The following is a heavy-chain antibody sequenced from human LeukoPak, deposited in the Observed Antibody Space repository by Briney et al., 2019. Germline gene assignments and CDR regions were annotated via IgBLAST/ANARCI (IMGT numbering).Heavy chain of an antibody. J-gene: IGHJ4*02. V-gene: IGHV4-38-2*02. D-gene: IGHD2-21*02. CDR2: IYYSGST. CDR3: AREGLSVVTANREEQDY. CDR1: GYSISSGYY. Sequence: PSETLSLTCTVSGYSISSGYYWGWIRQPPGKGLEWIGSIYYSGSTYYNPSLRSRVTISIDTSKNQFSLELKSVTAADTAVYYCAREGLSVVTANREEQDYWGQGTLVTVSS.